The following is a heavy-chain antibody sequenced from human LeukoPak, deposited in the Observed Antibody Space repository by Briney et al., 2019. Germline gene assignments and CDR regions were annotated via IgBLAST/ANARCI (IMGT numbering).Heavy chain of an antibody. Sequence: SETLSLTCAVSGYCISSGYYWGWIRQPRGKGLEWIGRIYHSGSTYYNPSLKSRVTISVDTSKNQFSLQLVSVTAADTAVYSGPRAVAAARKYLFDYWGQGTLVSVSS. CDR3: PRAVAAARKYLFDY. CDR1: GYCISSGYY. D-gene: IGHD2-15*01. J-gene: IGHJ4*02. V-gene: IGHV4-38-2*01. CDR2: IYHSGST.